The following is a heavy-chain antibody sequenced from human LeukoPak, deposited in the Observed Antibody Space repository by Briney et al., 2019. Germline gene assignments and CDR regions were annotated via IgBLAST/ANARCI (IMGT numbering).Heavy chain of an antibody. V-gene: IGHV3-23*01. Sequence: GGSLRLSCAASGFTFNTYAMSCVRQAPGKGLEWVSAISGGGATSYYADSVEGRFTISRDNSKNTLYLQMNSLRAEDTAIYYCAKDGSSGIAATADAFDIWGQGTMVTVSS. CDR3: AKDGSSGIAATADAFDI. D-gene: IGHD6-13*01. CDR1: GFTFNTYA. CDR2: ISGGGATS. J-gene: IGHJ3*02.